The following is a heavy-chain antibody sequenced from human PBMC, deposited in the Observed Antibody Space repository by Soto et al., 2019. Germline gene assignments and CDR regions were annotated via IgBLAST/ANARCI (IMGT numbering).Heavy chain of an antibody. CDR3: ARSQGSSTSLEIYYYYYYGMDV. V-gene: IGHV1-69*01. CDR1: GGTLSSYA. CDR2: IIPISGTA. J-gene: IGHJ6*02. Sequence: QVQLVQSGAEVEKAGSSVKVSCKASGGTLSSYAISWVRQAPGQGLEWMGGIIPISGTAHYAQKFQGRVTITADESTSTAYMELSSLRSEDTAVYYCARSQGSSTSLEIYYYYYYGMDVWGHGTTLTVSS. D-gene: IGHD2-2*01.